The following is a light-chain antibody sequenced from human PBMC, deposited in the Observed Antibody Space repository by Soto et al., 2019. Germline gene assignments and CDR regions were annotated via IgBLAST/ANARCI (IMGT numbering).Light chain of an antibody. J-gene: IGLJ3*02. Sequence: QSALTQPASVSGSPGQSITISCIGASSDINTSRYVSWYQQHPGKAPKLLIYEVSIRPSGVSSRFSGSKSANTASLTISGLQPEDEADYCCSSDVSGYSLGVFGGGTKVTVL. V-gene: IGLV2-14*01. CDR1: SSDINTSRY. CDR2: EVS. CDR3: SSDVSGYSLGV.